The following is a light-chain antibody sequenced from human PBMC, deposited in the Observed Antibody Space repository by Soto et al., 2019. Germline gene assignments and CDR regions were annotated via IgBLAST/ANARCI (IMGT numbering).Light chain of an antibody. Sequence: SELTQCLCTVWLCPGERTTLSFSAIQSVSSSYLAWYQQKPGQAPRLLLYGASSRATGIPDRFSGSGSGTDFTLTISRLEPEDFAVYYCQQYGSSPQLTVGGGTKVDIK. CDR2: GAS. CDR3: QQYGSSPQLT. J-gene: IGKJ4*01. CDR1: QSVSSSY. V-gene: IGKV3-20*01.